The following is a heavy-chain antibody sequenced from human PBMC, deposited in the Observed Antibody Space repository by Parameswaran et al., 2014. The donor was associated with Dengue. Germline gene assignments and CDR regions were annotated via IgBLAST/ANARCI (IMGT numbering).Heavy chain of an antibody. J-gene: IGHJ6*02. Sequence: RWIRQPPGKGLEWVAAIPTAASNSFYADSVQGRFVISRDNSKNTVSLEMRNLRVEDTATYFCVKELSDFWHGYQWVYHGLDVWGQGTTVTVSS. V-gene: IGHV3-23*01. CDR3: VKELSDFWHGYQWVYHGLDV. D-gene: IGHD3-3*01. CDR2: IPTAASNS.